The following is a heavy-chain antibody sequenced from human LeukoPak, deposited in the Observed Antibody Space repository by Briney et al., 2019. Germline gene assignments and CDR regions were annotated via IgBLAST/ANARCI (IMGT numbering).Heavy chain of an antibody. D-gene: IGHD2-2*01. CDR1: GFTFSSYA. J-gene: IGHJ4*02. CDR2: VSDTGYTT. CDR3: AKDRCSSSPCYFDY. V-gene: IGHV3-23*01. Sequence: RTGGSLRLSCAASGFTFSSYAMNWVRQAPGKGLEWVSLVSDTGYTTRYADSVKGRFTISRDNSKNTLYLQMNSLRAADTAVYYCAKDRCSSSPCYFDYWGQGTLVTVSS.